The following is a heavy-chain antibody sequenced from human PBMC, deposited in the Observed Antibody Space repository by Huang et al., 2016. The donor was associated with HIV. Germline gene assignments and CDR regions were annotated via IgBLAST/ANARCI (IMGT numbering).Heavy chain of an antibody. Sequence: EVQLVESGGGLVQPGGSLRLSCVASGFTFSSYWMSWGRQAPGKVVEWVANIKQDGSEKYYVDSVKGRFTISRDNAKNSLYLQMNSLRAEDTAVYYCARGGTYSGWWQDYWGQGTLVTVSS. J-gene: IGHJ4*02. CDR3: ARGGTYSGWWQDY. CDR2: IKQDGSEK. D-gene: IGHD6-19*01. V-gene: IGHV3-7*01. CDR1: GFTFSSYW.